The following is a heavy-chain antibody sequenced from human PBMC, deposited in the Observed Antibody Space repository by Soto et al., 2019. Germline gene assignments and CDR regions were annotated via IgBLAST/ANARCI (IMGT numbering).Heavy chain of an antibody. Sequence: GGSLRLSCAASGFTFSSYAMHWVRQAPGKGLEYVSAISSNGGSTYYANSVKGRFTISRDNSKNTVYLQMNSLRAGDTAVYYCAKTPERGVMVRGLITFAYWGQGTLVTVSS. CDR2: ISSNGGST. CDR3: AKTPERGVMVRGLITFAY. D-gene: IGHD3-10*01. V-gene: IGHV3-64*01. J-gene: IGHJ4*02. CDR1: GFTFSSYA.